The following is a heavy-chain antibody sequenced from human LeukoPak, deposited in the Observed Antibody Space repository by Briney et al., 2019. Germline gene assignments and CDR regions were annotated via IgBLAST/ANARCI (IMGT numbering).Heavy chain of an antibody. V-gene: IGHV4-34*01. CDR2: INHSGST. Sequence: PSETLSLTCAVYGGSFIVYYWSWVRQPPGKGREWIGEINHSGSTNYNPSLKSRVTISVDTSKNQSSLKLSSVTAADTAVYYCARLTTGYSSSWYEYWGQGTLVTVSS. CDR1: GGSFIVYY. J-gene: IGHJ4*02. D-gene: IGHD6-13*01. CDR3: ARLTTGYSSSWYEY.